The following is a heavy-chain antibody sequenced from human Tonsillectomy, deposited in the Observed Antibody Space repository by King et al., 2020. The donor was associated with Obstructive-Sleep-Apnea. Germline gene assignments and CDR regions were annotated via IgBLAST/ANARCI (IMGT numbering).Heavy chain of an antibody. V-gene: IGHV4-59*01. Sequence: QLQESGPGLVEPSETQSLTCTVSGGSISTYYWSWIRQAPGKGLEWIAYIHYSGSTNYNPSLKNRVSISVDTSKNQFSLRLSSVTAADTAVYYCARNPESAFDHFDPWGQGTLVSVSS. CDR2: IHYSGST. J-gene: IGHJ5*02. CDR3: ARNPESAFDHFDP. D-gene: IGHD3-9*01. CDR1: GGSISTYY.